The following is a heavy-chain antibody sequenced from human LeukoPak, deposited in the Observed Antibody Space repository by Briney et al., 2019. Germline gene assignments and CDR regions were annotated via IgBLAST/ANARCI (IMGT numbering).Heavy chain of an antibody. CDR3: ARVHYDILTGYSYFDY. V-gene: IGHV1-18*01. D-gene: IGHD3-9*01. J-gene: IGHJ4*02. Sequence: AAVKVSCKASGYTFTSYGISWVRQAPGQGLEWMGWISAYNDNTNYAQKLQGRVTMTTDTSTSTAYMELRSLRSDDTAVYYCARVHYDILTGYSYFDYWGQGTLVTVSS. CDR2: ISAYNDNT. CDR1: GYTFTSYG.